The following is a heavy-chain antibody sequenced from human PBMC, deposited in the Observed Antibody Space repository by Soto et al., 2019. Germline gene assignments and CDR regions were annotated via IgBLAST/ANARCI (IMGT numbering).Heavy chain of an antibody. J-gene: IGHJ4*02. CDR1: GGSFSGYY. V-gene: IGHV4-34*01. Sequence: TSETLSLTCAVYGGSFSGYYWSWIRQPPGKGLEWIGEINHSGSTNYNPSLKSRVTISVDTSKNQFSLKLSSVAAADTAVYYCARGGAAQRPEPTGYWGQGTLVTVSS. CDR3: ARGGAAQRPEPTGY. D-gene: IGHD1-1*01. CDR2: INHSGST.